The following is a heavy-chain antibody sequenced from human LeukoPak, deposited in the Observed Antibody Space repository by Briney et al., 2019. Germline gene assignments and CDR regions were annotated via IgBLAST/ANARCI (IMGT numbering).Heavy chain of an antibody. D-gene: IGHD2-2*01. Sequence: ASVKVSCKASGYTFTGYYMHWVRQAPGQGLEWMGWINPNSGGTNYAQKLQGWVTMTRDTSISTAYMELSRLRSDDTAVYYCARGRYCSSTSCYEGWFDPWGQGTLVTVSS. V-gene: IGHV1-2*04. CDR1: GYTFTGYY. CDR3: ARGRYCSSTSCYEGWFDP. J-gene: IGHJ5*02. CDR2: INPNSGGT.